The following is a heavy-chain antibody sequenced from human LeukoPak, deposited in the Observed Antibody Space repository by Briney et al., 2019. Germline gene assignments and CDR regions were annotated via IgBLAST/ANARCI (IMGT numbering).Heavy chain of an antibody. V-gene: IGHV1-24*01. D-gene: IGHD6-13*01. J-gene: IGHJ4*02. CDR1: GYTLTELS. CDR2: FDPEDGET. CDR3: ATLAIAAAGFDY. Sequence: GASVKVSCKVSGYTLTELSMHWVRQAPGKGLEWMGGFDPEDGETIYAQKFQGRVTMTEDTSTDTAYMELSSLRSEDMAVYYCATLAIAAAGFDYWGQGTLVTVSS.